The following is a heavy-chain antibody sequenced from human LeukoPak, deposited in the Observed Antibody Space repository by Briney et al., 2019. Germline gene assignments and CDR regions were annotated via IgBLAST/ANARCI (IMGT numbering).Heavy chain of an antibody. CDR2: ISAYNGNT. Sequence: ASVKVSCKASGYTFTSYGISWVRQAPGQGLEWMGWISAYNGNTNYAQKLQGRVTMTTDTSTSTAYMELRSLRSDDTAVYYCARPLVRGVIIRSPSDYYYGMDVWGQGTTVTVSS. J-gene: IGHJ6*02. V-gene: IGHV1-18*01. CDR3: ARPLVRGVIIRSPSDYYYGMDV. D-gene: IGHD3-10*01. CDR1: GYTFTSYG.